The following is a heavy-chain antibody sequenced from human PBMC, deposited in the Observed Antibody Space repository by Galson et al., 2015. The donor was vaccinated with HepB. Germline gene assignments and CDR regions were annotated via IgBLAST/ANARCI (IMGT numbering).Heavy chain of an antibody. V-gene: IGHV3-30*04. CDR2: ISYDGSNK. CDR3: ARGPYSSSWYLSETPDDYYGMDV. Sequence: SLRLSCAASGFTFSSYAMHWVRQAPGKGLEWVAGISYDGSNKYYADSVKGRFTITRDNSKNTLYLQMNSLRAEDTAVYYCARGPYSSSWYLSETPDDYYGMDVWGQGTTVTVSS. J-gene: IGHJ6*02. CDR1: GFTFSSYA. D-gene: IGHD6-13*01.